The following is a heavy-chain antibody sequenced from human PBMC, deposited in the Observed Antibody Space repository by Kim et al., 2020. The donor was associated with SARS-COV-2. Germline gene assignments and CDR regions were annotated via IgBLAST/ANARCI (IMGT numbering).Heavy chain of an antibody. V-gene: IGHV1-18*01. CDR3: ARWGDQGDY. CDR2: GNT. J-gene: IGHJ4*02. D-gene: IGHD2-21*02. Sequence: GNTNNAQKLQGRVTMTTDTSTSTAYMELRSLRSDDTAVYYCARWGDQGDYWGQGTLVTVSS.